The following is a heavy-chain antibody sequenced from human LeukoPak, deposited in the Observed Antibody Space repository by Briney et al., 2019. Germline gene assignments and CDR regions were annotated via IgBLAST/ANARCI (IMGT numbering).Heavy chain of an antibody. CDR2: INPNSGDT. Sequence: ASVKVSCKASGYIFTGYYIHWVRQAPGQGLEWMGWINPNSGDTKYAQKFQGRVTMTRDASNNTVYMDLTRLIFDDTAMYYCARDGVFRFEVGDVYYYYMDVWGKGTTVIISS. J-gene: IGHJ6*03. CDR3: ARDGVFRFEVGDVYYYYMDV. CDR1: GYIFTGYY. D-gene: IGHD2-21*02. V-gene: IGHV1-2*02.